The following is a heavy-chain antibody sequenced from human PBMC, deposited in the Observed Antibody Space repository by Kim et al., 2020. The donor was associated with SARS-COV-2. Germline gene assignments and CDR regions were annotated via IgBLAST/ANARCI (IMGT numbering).Heavy chain of an antibody. J-gene: IGHJ4*02. V-gene: IGHV4-34*01. D-gene: IGHD6-19*01. Sequence: SETLSLTCAVYGGSFSGYYWSWIRQPPGKGLEWIGEINHSGSTNYNPSLKSRVTISVDTSKNQFSLKLSSVTAADTAVYYCARGQRGAVAGTSFDYWGQGTLVTVSS. CDR1: GGSFSGYY. CDR2: INHSGST. CDR3: ARGQRGAVAGTSFDY.